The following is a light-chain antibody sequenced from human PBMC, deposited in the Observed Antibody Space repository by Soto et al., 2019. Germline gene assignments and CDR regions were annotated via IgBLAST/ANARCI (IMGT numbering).Light chain of an antibody. CDR3: QQYNNWPPWT. V-gene: IGKV3-15*01. CDR1: QSVSIN. Sequence: EIVMTHSPATLAVSPWEGATLSCGASQSVSINLAWYQQKPGQAPRLLIYGASTRATGIPARFSGSGSGTEFTLTISSLQSEDFAVYYCQQYNNWPPWTFGQGTKVDIK. CDR2: GAS. J-gene: IGKJ1*01.